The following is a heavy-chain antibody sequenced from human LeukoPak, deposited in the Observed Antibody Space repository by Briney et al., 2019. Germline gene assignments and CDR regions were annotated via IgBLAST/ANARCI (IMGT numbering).Heavy chain of an antibody. Sequence: GGSLRLSCAASGFTFSSYGMHWVRQAPGKGLEWVAFIRYDGSNKYYADSVKGRFTISRDNSKNTLYLQMNSLRAEDTAVYYCANHEGIIGPFDYWGQGTLVTVSS. CDR1: GFTFSSYG. CDR2: IRYDGSNK. J-gene: IGHJ4*02. V-gene: IGHV3-30*02. CDR3: ANHEGIIGPFDY. D-gene: IGHD2/OR15-2a*01.